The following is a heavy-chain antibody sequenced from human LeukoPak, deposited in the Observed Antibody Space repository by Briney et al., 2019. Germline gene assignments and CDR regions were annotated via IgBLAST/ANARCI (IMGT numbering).Heavy chain of an antibody. D-gene: IGHD5-12*01. V-gene: IGHV4-4*02. CDR1: GASISSNNW. CDR3: ATNSGWRLDY. CDR2: IYHGGST. J-gene: IGHJ4*02. Sequence: PSETLSLTCAVPGASISSNNWWTWVRQPPGKGLEWIGEIYHGGSTNYNTSLRSRVTISVDKSKNQFSLNLTSVTAADTSVYYCATNSGWRLDYWGQGVLVTVSS.